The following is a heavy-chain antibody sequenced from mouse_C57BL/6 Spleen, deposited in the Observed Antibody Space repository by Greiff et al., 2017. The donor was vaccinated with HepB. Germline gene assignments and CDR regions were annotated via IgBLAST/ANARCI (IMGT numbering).Heavy chain of an antibody. CDR2: IYPSDSET. D-gene: IGHD1-1*01. CDR1: GYTFTSYW. Sequence: QVQLKQPGAELVRPGSSVKLSCKASGYTFTSYWMDWVKQRPGQGLEWIGNIYPSDSETHYNQKFKDKATLTVDKSSSTAYMQLSSLTSEDSAVYYCARRSVERGYFDYWGQGTTLTVSS. CDR3: ARRSVERGYFDY. V-gene: IGHV1-61*01. J-gene: IGHJ2*01.